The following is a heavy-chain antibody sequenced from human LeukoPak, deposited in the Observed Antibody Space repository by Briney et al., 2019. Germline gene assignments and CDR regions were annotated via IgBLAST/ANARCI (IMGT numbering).Heavy chain of an antibody. CDR3: ARDGRSRYDFWSGFKSSYYFDY. CDR2: IIPILGIA. D-gene: IGHD3-3*01. Sequence: ASVKVSCKASGGTFSSYAISWVRQAPGQGLEWMGRIIPILGIANYAQKFQGRVTITADKSTSTAYMELSSLRSEDTAVYYCARDGRSRYDFWSGFKSSYYFDYWGQGTLVTVSS. CDR1: GGTFSSYA. J-gene: IGHJ4*02. V-gene: IGHV1-69*04.